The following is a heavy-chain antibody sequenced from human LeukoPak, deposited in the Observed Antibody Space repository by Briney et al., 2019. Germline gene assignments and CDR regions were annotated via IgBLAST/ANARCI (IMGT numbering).Heavy chain of an antibody. D-gene: IGHD1-26*01. V-gene: IGHV3-23*01. CDR3: ARGTSQTHYPHLFDY. CDR1: GFTFSSYA. Sequence: PGGSLRLSCAASGFTFSSYAMSWVRQAPGKGLEWVSAISGSGGSTYYADSVKGRFTISRDNSKNTLYLQMNSLRAEDTAVYYRARGTSQTHYPHLFDYWGQGTLVSVSS. CDR2: ISGSGGST. J-gene: IGHJ4*02.